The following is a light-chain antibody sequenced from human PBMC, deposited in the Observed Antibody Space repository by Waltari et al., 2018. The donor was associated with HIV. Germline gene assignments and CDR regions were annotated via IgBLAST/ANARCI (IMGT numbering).Light chain of an antibody. CDR3: VLYMGSGIVV. CDR1: CGSFSTCYY. J-gene: IGLJ2*01. Sequence: QTVVTQEPSFSVSPGGTVTLTCGLTCGSFSTCYYNRWSQQTPGQAPRTLIYSTNTRSSGVPDRFSGSILGNKAALTITGAQTDDESDYYCVLYMGSGIVVFGGGTKLTVL. CDR2: STN. V-gene: IGLV8-61*01.